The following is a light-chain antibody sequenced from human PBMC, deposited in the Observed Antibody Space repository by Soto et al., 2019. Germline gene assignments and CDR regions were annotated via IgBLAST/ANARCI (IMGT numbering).Light chain of an antibody. V-gene: IGLV2-8*01. J-gene: IGLJ3*02. CDR3: TSYGGRDNLM. Sequence: ALTQPPSASWSSGKSDTISCTGTRSDLGAYKDVSWFPQHPGAGPKLIISGVNKRPSGVPDPFSGSKSGNTASLTVSGLQAEDEADYYCTSYGGRDNLMFGGGTKLTVL. CDR2: GVN. CDR1: RSDLGAYKD.